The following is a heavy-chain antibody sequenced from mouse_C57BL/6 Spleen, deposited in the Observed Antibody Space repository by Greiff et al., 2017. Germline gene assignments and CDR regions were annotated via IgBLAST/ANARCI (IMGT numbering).Heavy chain of an antibody. CDR1: GYTFTDYN. CDR3: ARKRGDSPFAY. CDR2: INPNNGGT. Sequence: EVQLQQSGPELVKPGASVKMSCKASGYTFTDYNMHWVKQSHGKSLEWIGYINPNNGGTSYHQKFKGKATLTVNKSSSTAYMEIRSLTSEDSAVYYCARKRGDSPFAYWGQGTLVTVSA. D-gene: IGHD3-2*01. V-gene: IGHV1-22*01. J-gene: IGHJ3*01.